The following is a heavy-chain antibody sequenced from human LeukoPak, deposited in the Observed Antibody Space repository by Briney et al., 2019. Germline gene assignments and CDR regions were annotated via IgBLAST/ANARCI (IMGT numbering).Heavy chain of an antibody. J-gene: IGHJ6*03. CDR3: AREGYNFYYYYMDV. CDR1: GGSISSYY. CDR2: IYYSGST. D-gene: IGHD5-24*01. Sequence: SETLSLTCSVSGGSISSYYWSWIRQPPGKGLEWIGYIYYSGSTNYNPSLKSRVTISVDTSKNQFSLKLSSVTAADTAVYYCAREGYNFYYYYMDVWGKGTTVTVSS. V-gene: IGHV4-59*01.